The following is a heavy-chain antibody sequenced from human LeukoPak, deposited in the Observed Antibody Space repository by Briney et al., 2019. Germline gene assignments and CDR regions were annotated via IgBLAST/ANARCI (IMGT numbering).Heavy chain of an antibody. CDR1: GYTFTSYG. CDR2: ISAYNGNT. Sequence: ASVKVSCKASGYTFTSYGISWVRQAPGQGREWMGWISAYNGNTNYAQKVQGRVTMTTDTSTSTAYMELRSLRSDDTAVYYCARVTIYYYDSSGYYPFDYWGQGTLVTVSS. V-gene: IGHV1-18*01. CDR3: ARVTIYYYDSSGYYPFDY. J-gene: IGHJ4*02. D-gene: IGHD3-22*01.